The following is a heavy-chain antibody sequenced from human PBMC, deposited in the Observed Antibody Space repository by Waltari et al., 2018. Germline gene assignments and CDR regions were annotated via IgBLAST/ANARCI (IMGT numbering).Heavy chain of an antibody. CDR3: ARGIDSSSWDYYYYYMDV. D-gene: IGHD6-13*01. J-gene: IGHJ6*03. Sequence: QVQLVQSGAEVKKPGASVKVSCKASGYTFTGYYMHWVRQAPGQGLEWMGRINPNSGGTNYAQKFQGRVTMTRDTSISTAYMELSRLRSDDTAVYYCARGIDSSSWDYYYYYMDVWGKGTTVTVSS. CDR1: GYTFTGYY. CDR2: INPNSGGT. V-gene: IGHV1-2*06.